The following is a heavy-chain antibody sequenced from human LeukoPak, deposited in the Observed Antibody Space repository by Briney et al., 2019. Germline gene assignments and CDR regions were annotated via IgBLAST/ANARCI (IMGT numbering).Heavy chain of an antibody. V-gene: IGHV1-69*05. D-gene: IGHD2-8*02. CDR1: GGTFTHG. CDR2: IIAIFGTA. J-gene: IGHJ6*03. CDR3: ATIRCTATSCYYYYMDV. Sequence: SVKVSCKASGGTFTHGITWVRQAPGPGLEWMGGIIAIFGTASYAQEFQGRVAITTDESMSTANMELSSLRSEGTAVYYCATIRCTATSCYYYYMDVWGKGTTVIVSS.